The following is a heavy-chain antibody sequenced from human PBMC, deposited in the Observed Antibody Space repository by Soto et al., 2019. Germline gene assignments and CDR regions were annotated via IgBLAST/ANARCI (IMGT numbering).Heavy chain of an antibody. CDR3: ARDREMATTPGAFDI. Sequence: GGSLRLPCAASGFTFSSYEMNWVRQAPGKGLEWVSYISSSGSTIYYADSVKGRFTISRDNAKNSLYLQMNSLRAEDTAVYYCARDREMATTPGAFDIWGQGTMVTVSS. V-gene: IGHV3-48*03. J-gene: IGHJ3*02. D-gene: IGHD5-12*01. CDR1: GFTFSSYE. CDR2: ISSSGSTI.